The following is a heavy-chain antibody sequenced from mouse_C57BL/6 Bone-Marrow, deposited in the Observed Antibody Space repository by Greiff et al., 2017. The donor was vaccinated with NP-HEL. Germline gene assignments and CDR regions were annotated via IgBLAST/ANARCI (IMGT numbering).Heavy chain of an antibody. V-gene: IGHV5-16*01. J-gene: IGHJ2*01. Sequence: EVKLVESEGGLVQPGSSMKLSCTASGFTFSDYYMAWVRQVPEKGLEWVANINYDGSSTYYLDSLKSRFIISRDIAMNLLYLQMSSLKSEDTATYYCARGPSYEYLDNWGQGTARTVAS. CDR3: ARGPSYEYLDN. D-gene: IGHD2-3*01. CDR2: INYDGSST. CDR1: GFTFSDYY.